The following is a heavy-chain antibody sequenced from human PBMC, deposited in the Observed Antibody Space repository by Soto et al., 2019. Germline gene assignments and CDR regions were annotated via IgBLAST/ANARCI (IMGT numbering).Heavy chain of an antibody. J-gene: IGHJ4*02. CDR2: INAGNGNT. V-gene: IGHV1-3*01. D-gene: IGHD3-10*01. Sequence: QVQLVQPGAEVKKPGASVKVSCKASGYTFTSYAMHWVRQAPGQRLEWMGWINAGNGNTKYSQKFQGRVTITRDTSASTAYMELSSLRSEDTAVYYCARDGLWFGELYLWGQGTLVTVSS. CDR3: ARDGLWFGELYL. CDR1: GYTFTSYA.